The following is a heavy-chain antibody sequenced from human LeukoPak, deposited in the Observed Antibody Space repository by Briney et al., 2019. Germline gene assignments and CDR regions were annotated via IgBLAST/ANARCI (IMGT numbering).Heavy chain of an antibody. CDR2: IYYIGST. CDR3: ARHGGAYSFDY. CDR1: GGSISSYY. D-gene: IGHD4-11*01. Sequence: SETLSLTCTVSGGSISSYYWSWVRQPPGKGLEWIGCIYYIGSTNYNPSLKSRVTISLDTSKNQFSLKLSSVTAADTAVYYCARHGGAYSFDYWGQGTLVTVTS. J-gene: IGHJ4*02. V-gene: IGHV4-59*08.